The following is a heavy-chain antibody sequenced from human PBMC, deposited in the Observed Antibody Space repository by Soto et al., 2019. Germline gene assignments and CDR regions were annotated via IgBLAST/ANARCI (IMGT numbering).Heavy chain of an antibody. CDR1: GGSISSYY. CDR3: ARGRPGPRQFIAVAGTGWFDP. V-gene: IGHV4-34*01. CDR2: INHSGST. D-gene: IGHD6-19*01. J-gene: IGHJ5*02. Sequence: SETLSLTCTVSGGSISSYYWSWIRQPPGKGLEWIGEINHSGSTNYNPSLKSRVTISVDTSKNQFSLKLSSVTAADTAVYYCARGRPGPRQFIAVAGTGWFDPWGQGTLVIVSS.